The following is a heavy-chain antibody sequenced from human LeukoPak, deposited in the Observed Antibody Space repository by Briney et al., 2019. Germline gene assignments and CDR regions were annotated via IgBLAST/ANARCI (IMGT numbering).Heavy chain of an antibody. Sequence: PGGSLRLSCAASGLIFSGYYMNWIRQAPGKGLEWVSYISSSGRTIHYADSVKGRFTISRDNAKNSLYLQMNSLRAEDTAVYYCARDADNSYDYWGQGTLVTVSS. J-gene: IGHJ4*02. CDR3: ARDADNSYDY. CDR2: ISSSGRTI. D-gene: IGHD1-20*01. V-gene: IGHV3-11*04. CDR1: GLIFSGYY.